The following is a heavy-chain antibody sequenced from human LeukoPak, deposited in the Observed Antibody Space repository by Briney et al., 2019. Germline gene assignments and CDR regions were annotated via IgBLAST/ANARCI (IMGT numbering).Heavy chain of an antibody. D-gene: IGHD1-26*01. CDR2: IYYSGST. J-gene: IGHJ4*02. V-gene: IGHV4-59*12. Sequence: SETLSLTCTVSGGSISSYYWSWIRQPPGKGLEWIGYIYYSGSTNYNPSLKSRVTMSVDTSKNQFSLKLSSVTAADTAVYYCARDPEIVGATASYFDYWGQGTLVTVSS. CDR3: ARDPEIVGATASYFDY. CDR1: GGSISSYY.